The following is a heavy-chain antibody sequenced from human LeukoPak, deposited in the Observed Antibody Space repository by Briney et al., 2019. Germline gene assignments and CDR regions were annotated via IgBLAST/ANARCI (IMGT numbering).Heavy chain of an antibody. Sequence: PGGSLRLSFATSGFTFCSHSMDLVRQAPGKGLEWVSSISSSRSYIYYADLVKGRFTISRGNAKNSLCLQMNSPRGEETAVYYRAKVAKCYYGSKSYYFFEHWDQGTPVTASS. CDR3: AKVAKCYYGSKSYYFFEH. D-gene: IGHD3-10*01. J-gene: IGHJ4*02. V-gene: IGHV3-21*01. CDR2: ISSSRSYI. CDR1: GFTFCSHS.